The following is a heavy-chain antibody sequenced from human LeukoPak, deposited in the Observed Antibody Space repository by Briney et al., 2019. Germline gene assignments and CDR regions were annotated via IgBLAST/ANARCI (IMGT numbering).Heavy chain of an antibody. J-gene: IGHJ3*02. CDR1: GGSISSYY. CDR2: IYTSGST. CDR3: ARASCSNTSCYPNI. V-gene: IGHV4-4*07. D-gene: IGHD2-2*01. Sequence: PSQTLSLTCTVSGGSISSYYWSWIRQPAGKGLEWIGRIYTSGSTNYNPSLKSRVTMSVDTSKNQFSLKLSSVTAADTAVYYCARASCSNTSCYPNIWGQGTMVTVSS.